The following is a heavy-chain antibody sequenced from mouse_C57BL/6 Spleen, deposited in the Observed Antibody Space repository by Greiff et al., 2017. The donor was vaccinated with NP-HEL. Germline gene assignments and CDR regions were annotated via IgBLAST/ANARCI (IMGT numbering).Heavy chain of an antibody. CDR1: GYSITSGYY. J-gene: IGHJ2*01. V-gene: IGHV3-6*01. Sequence: VQLQQSGPGLVKPSQSLSLTCSVTGYSITSGYYWNWIRQFPGNKLEWMGYISYDGSNNYNPSLKNRISITRDTSKNQFFLQLNSVTTEDTASYYCAREDTTVDFDYWGQCTTLTVSS. D-gene: IGHD1-1*01. CDR2: ISYDGSN. CDR3: AREDTTVDFDY.